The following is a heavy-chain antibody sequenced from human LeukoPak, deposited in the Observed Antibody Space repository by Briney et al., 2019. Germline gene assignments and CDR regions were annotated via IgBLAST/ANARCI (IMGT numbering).Heavy chain of an antibody. V-gene: IGHV3-23*01. CDR3: AKPSGSNYYVSGSYSDC. D-gene: IGHD3-10*01. Sequence: GGSLRLSCGASGFTFSSYAMSWVRQAPGKGLEWVSAISGSDYTTYYADSVKGRFTLSRDNSKNTLYLQMNSLKAEDTAVYYCAKPSGSNYYVSGSYSDCWGQGTLVTVSS. CDR2: ISGSDYTT. CDR1: GFTFSSYA. J-gene: IGHJ4*02.